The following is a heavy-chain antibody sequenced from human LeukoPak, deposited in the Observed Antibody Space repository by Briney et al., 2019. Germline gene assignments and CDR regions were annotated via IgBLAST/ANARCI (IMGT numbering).Heavy chain of an antibody. CDR2: IYPGDSDT. J-gene: IGHJ6*03. D-gene: IGHD5-18*01. V-gene: IGHV5-51*01. CDR3: ARHRGYSYGYRDYYMDV. CDR1: GYSFTSYW. Sequence: GESLKISCKGSGYSFTSYWICWVRQMTGKGLEWVGIIYPGDSDTRYSPSFQGQVTISADKSISTAYLQWSSLKASDTAMYYCARHRGYSYGYRDYYMDVWGKGTTVTVSS.